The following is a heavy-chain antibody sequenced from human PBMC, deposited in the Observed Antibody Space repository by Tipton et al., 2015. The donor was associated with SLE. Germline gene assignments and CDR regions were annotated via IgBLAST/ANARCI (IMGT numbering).Heavy chain of an antibody. J-gene: IGHJ4*02. D-gene: IGHD3-22*01. CDR2: INSDGSTI. Sequence: SLRLSCAASGFTFSSYWMHWVRQAPGKGLVWVSRINSDGSTISYADSVKGRFAISRDNSKNTLYLQMNSLRAEDTAVYYCASYYYDSSGYLAYWGQGTLVTVSS. V-gene: IGHV3-74*01. CDR1: GFTFSSYW. CDR3: ASYYYDSSGYLAY.